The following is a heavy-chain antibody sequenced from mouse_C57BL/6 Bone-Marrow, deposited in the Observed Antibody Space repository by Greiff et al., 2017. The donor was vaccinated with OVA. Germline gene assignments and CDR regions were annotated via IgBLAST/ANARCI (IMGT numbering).Heavy chain of an antibody. D-gene: IGHD1-1*01. J-gene: IGHJ2*01. V-gene: IGHV1-20*01. CDR3: ARWTYYGSSLYFDY. CDR1: GYSFTGYF. CDR2: INPYNGDT. Sequence: VQLKQSGPELVKPGDSVKISCKASGYSFTGYFMNWVMQSHGKSLEWIGRINPYNGDTFYNQKFKGKATLTVDKSSSTAHMELRSLTSEDSAVYYCARWTYYGSSLYFDYWGQGTTLTVSS.